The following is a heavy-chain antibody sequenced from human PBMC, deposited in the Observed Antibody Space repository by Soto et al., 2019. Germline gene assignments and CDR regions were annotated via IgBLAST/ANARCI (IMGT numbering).Heavy chain of an antibody. CDR1: GYSFSNFW. J-gene: IGHJ4*02. D-gene: IGHD2-8*02. Sequence: PGESLKISCQASGYSFSNFWIAWVRQMPGEVLEWLGIIYPDDSDTRYSPSFLGQVTISADKSIKTTYLQWSSLKASDTAIYFCASSVLVTSTMNYFDLWGQGXLVTVHS. CDR2: IYPDDSDT. V-gene: IGHV5-51*01. CDR3: ASSVLVTSTMNYFDL.